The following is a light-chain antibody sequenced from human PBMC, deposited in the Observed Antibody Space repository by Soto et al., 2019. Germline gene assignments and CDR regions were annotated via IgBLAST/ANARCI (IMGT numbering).Light chain of an antibody. CDR3: QCYDSSLSGSV. CDR1: SSNIGAGYD. Sequence: QSVLTQPPSVSGAPGQRVTISCTGSSSNIGAGYDVHWYQQLPGTAPKLLIYGNSNRPSGVPDRFSGSKSGTSASLAITGLQAEDEADYYCQCYDSSLSGSVFGGGTKRTVL. CDR2: GNS. V-gene: IGLV1-40*01. J-gene: IGLJ2*01.